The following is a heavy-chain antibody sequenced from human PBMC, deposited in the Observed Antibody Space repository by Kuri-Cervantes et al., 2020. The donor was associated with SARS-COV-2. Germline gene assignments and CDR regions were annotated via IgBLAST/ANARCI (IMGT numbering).Heavy chain of an antibody. CDR1: GFTFSRYW. J-gene: IGHJ6*02. D-gene: IGHD5-12*01. CDR2: INSDGSST. V-gene: IGHV3-74*01. CDR3: ARAGTASGYDQYYYYYYGMDV. Sequence: LSLTCAASGFTFSRYWMHWVRQAPGKGLVWVSRINSDGSSTSYADSVKGRFTISRDNAKNTLYLQMNSLRAEDTAVYYCARAGTASGYDQYYYYYYGMDVCGQGTTVTSP.